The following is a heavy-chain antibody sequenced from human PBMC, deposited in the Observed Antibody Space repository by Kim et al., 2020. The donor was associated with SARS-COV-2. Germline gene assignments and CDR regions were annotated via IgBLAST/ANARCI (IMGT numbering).Heavy chain of an antibody. D-gene: IGHD2-8*01. Sequence: DSNPSLKSRAPISADMSKNQFSLTLASVTAADTAVYYCVGAVSQWSWFDSWGQGTLVTVSS. J-gene: IGHJ5*01. V-gene: IGHV4-59*01. CDR3: VGAVSQWSWFDS.